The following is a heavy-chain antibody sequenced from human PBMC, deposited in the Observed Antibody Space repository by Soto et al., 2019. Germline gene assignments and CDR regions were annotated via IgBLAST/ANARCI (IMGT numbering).Heavy chain of an antibody. CDR3: AKGRPLWFDWFDP. D-gene: IGHD3-10*01. J-gene: IGHJ5*02. CDR2: ISYDGSNK. V-gene: IGHV3-30*18. Sequence: QVQLVESGGGVVQPGRSLRLSCAASGFTFSSYGMHWVRQAPGKGLEWVAVISYDGSNKYYADSVKGRFTISRDNSKNTLYLQMNSLRAEDTAVYYCAKGRPLWFDWFDPWGQGTLVTVSS. CDR1: GFTFSSYG.